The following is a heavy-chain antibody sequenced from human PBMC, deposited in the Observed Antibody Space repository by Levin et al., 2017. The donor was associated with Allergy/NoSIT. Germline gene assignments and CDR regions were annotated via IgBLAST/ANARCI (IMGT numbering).Heavy chain of an antibody. D-gene: IGHD6-19*01. CDR2: IESDGSST. V-gene: IGHV3-74*01. CDR3: VRAGSVVSGTFDY. Sequence: GGSLRLSCAASGFTFSNYWMHWVRQAPGKGLVWVSRIESDGSSTSYVDSVKGRFTISRDNAKNTLYLQMNSLRAEDTDMDYCVRAGSVVSGTFDYWGQGILVTVSS. J-gene: IGHJ4*02. CDR1: GFTFSNYW.